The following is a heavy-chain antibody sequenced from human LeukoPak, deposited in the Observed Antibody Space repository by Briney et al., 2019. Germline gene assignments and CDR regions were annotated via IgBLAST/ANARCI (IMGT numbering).Heavy chain of an antibody. D-gene: IGHD5-24*01. CDR2: ISYDGSNK. CDR3: ARAQRDGYNQIDY. J-gene: IGHJ4*02. CDR1: GFTFSSYA. Sequence: GGSLRLSCAASGFTFSSYAMHWVRQAPGKGLEWVAVISYDGSNKYYADSVEGRFTISRDNSKNTLYLQMNSLRAEDTAVYYCARAQRDGYNQIDYWGQGTLVVVSS. V-gene: IGHV3-30-3*01.